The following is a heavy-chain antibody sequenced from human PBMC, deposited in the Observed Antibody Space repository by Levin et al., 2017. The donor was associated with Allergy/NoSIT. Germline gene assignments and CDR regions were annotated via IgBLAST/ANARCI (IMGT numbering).Heavy chain of an antibody. CDR3: VKGFGATVPSGMDV. D-gene: IGHD1-26*01. CDR1: GFTFDDYA. V-gene: IGHV3-9*01. CDR2: IDWNSGKI. Sequence: SLKISCAASGFTFDDYAMHWARQPPGKGLEWVSIIDWNSGKIDYADSVKGRFAISRDNAKNSAYLQMNSLRDEDTALYYCVKGFGATVPSGMDVWGPGTTVIVSS. J-gene: IGHJ6*02.